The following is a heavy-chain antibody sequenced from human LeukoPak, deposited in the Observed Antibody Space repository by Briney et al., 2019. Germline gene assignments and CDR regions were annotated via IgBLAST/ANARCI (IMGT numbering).Heavy chain of an antibody. Sequence: SETPSLTCTVSGGSISRYYWSWIRQSAGKGLEWIARIYSSGHTNYNPSLKSRVTISLDMSKNQFSLTMRSVTAADTAMYFCARDDFGDVDALDIWGQGTMVTVSS. D-gene: IGHD4-17*01. V-gene: IGHV4-4*07. CDR3: ARDDFGDVDALDI. J-gene: IGHJ3*02. CDR2: IYSSGHT. CDR1: GGSISRYY.